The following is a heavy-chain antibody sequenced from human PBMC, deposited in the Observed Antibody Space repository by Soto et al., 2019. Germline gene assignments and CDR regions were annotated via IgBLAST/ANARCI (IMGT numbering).Heavy chain of an antibody. CDR3: AISSGWYYVSY. CDR2: MSTNSGHT. V-gene: IGHV1-8*01. J-gene: IGHJ4*02. Sequence: ASLKVSCKASGYSFTSYDFNWVRQAAGQGPEWMGWMSTNSGHTGYAQKFQGRVTMTRDISGSTAYMELSSLRSEDTAVYYCAISSGWYYVSYWGQGTLVTVSS. CDR1: GYSFTSYD. D-gene: IGHD6-19*01.